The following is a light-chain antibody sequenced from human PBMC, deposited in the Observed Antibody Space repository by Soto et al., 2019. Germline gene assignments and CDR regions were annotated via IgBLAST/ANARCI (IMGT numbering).Light chain of an antibody. J-gene: IGKJ2*01. CDR3: QQSYRTPYT. V-gene: IGKV1-39*01. CDR1: QGISTY. Sequence: DIQMTQSPSSLSASVGDRVTITCRASQGISTYLVWYQQRQGRAPKLLIYDASSLLSVVPSRFSGSGAGTDFTLTISSLQPEYFATYYCQQSYRTPYTFGQGNQLATK. CDR2: DAS.